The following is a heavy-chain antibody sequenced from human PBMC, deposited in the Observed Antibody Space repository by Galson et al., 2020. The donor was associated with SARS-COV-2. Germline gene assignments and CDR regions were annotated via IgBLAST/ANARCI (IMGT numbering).Heavy chain of an antibody. CDR1: GGSISSGSYF. J-gene: IGHJ4*02. Sequence: SETLSLTCSVSGGSISSGSYFWRWIRQPAGKGLEWIGRISTSGSTDYNPSRKDRVSISVDTSKNHFSLKLSSVTAADTAVYYCAITRTAYYDFWSVDPYYFDYWGQGTLVTVSS. CDR3: AITRTAYYDFWSVDPYYFDY. D-gene: IGHD3-3*01. CDR2: ISTSGST. V-gene: IGHV4-61*02.